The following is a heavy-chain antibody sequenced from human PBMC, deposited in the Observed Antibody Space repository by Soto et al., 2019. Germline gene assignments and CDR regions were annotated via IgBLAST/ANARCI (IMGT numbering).Heavy chain of an antibody. J-gene: IGHJ4*02. D-gene: IGHD6-19*01. Sequence: SETLSLTCAVYGGSFSGYYWSWIRQPPGKGLEWIGEINHSGSTNYNPSLKSRVTISVDTSKNQFSLKLSSVTAADTAVYYCARDPGIAVYSSPVNDYWGQGTRVTVSS. CDR1: GGSFSGYY. V-gene: IGHV4-34*01. CDR2: INHSGST. CDR3: ARDPGIAVYSSPVNDY.